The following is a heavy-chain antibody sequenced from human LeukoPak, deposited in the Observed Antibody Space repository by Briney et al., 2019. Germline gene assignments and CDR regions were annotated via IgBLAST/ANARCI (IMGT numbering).Heavy chain of an antibody. D-gene: IGHD3-22*01. CDR2: ISAYNGNT. Sequence: ASVKVSCKASGYTFTSYGISWVRQAPGQGLEWMGWISAYNGNTNYAQKLQSRVTMTEDTSTDTAYMELSSLRSEDTAVYYCATDRPQTYYYDSSGYLWGQGTLVTVSS. J-gene: IGHJ4*02. CDR1: GYTFTSYG. V-gene: IGHV1-18*01. CDR3: ATDRPQTYYYDSSGYL.